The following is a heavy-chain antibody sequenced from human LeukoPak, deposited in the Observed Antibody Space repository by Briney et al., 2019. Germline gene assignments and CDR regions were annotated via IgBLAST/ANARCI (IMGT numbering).Heavy chain of an antibody. D-gene: IGHD3-22*01. CDR1: GYTFTGYY. Sequence: ASVKVSCKASGYTFTGYYMHWVRQAPGQGLEWMGWINPNSGGTNYAQKFQGRVTMTRDTSISTAYMELSRLRSDDTAVSYCVRGRYYHDSTGFLYWGQGTLVTVSS. CDR3: VRGRYYHDSTGFLY. V-gene: IGHV1-2*02. CDR2: INPNSGGT. J-gene: IGHJ4*02.